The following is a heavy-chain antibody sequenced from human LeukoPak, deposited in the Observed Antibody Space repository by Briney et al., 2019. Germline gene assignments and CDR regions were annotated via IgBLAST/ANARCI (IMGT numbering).Heavy chain of an antibody. CDR1: GFTFSSYS. Sequence: GGSLRLSCAASGFTFSSYSMNWVRQAPGKGLEWVSSISSSSSYIYCADSVKGRFTISRDNAKNSLYLQMNSLRAEDTAVYYCARGSGVVVITYFDYWGQGTLVTVSS. CDR3: ARGSGVVVITYFDY. V-gene: IGHV3-21*01. CDR2: ISSSSSYI. D-gene: IGHD3-22*01. J-gene: IGHJ4*02.